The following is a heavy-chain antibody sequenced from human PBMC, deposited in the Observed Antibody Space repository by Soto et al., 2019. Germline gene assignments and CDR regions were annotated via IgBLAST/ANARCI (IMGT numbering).Heavy chain of an antibody. Sequence: QVQLVQSGGEVTKPGASVKVSCKASGYTFSNFGLSWVRQAPGQGLELMGWLSPYNGNTNYAQKLQGRLTMTTDTSASTAYMELRSLRSDDTAVYYCARDRLGVSVTGGGFDSWGQGTLVTVSS. V-gene: IGHV1-18*01. D-gene: IGHD2-8*01. J-gene: IGHJ4*02. CDR1: GYTFSNFG. CDR3: ARDRLGVSVTGGGFDS. CDR2: LSPYNGNT.